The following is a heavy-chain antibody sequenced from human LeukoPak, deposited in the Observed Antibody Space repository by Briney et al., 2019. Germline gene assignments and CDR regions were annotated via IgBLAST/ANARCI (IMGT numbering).Heavy chain of an antibody. J-gene: IGHJ4*02. CDR2: TWYDGSNK. V-gene: IGHV3-33*01. CDR3: ARRTAAGFFDY. Sequence: GGSLRLSCAASGFTFSNFGMHWVRQAPDKGLEWVAATWYDGSNKYYADSVKGRFTVSRDNSKNTLYLQMNSLRAGDTAVYYCARRTAAGFFDYWGQGTLVTVSS. CDR1: GFTFSNFG. D-gene: IGHD6-13*01.